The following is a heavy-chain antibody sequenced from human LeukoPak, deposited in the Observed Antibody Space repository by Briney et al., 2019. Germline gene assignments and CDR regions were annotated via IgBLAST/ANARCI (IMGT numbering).Heavy chain of an antibody. D-gene: IGHD1-20*01. CDR3: ARPRYITGPSFDY. J-gene: IGHJ4*02. Sequence: GASVKVSCKASGYTFTSYGISWVRQAPGQGLEWMGGIIPIFGTANYAQKFQGRVTITTDESTSTAYMELSSLRSEDTAVYYCARPRYITGPSFDYWGQGTLVTVSS. V-gene: IGHV1-69*05. CDR2: IIPIFGTA. CDR1: GYTFTSYG.